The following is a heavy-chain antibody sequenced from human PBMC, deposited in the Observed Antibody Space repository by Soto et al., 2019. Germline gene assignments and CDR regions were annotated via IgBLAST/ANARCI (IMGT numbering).Heavy chain of an antibody. D-gene: IGHD2-15*01. V-gene: IGHV4-30-4*01. Sequence: SETLSLTCTVSGGSISSGDYYWSWIRQPPGKGLEWIGYIYYSGSTYYNPSLKSRVTISVDTSKNQFSLKLSSVTAADTAVYYCARVRVLLRGYYYYGVDVWGQGTTVTVSS. CDR3: ARVRVLLRGYYYYGVDV. CDR1: GGSISSGDYY. CDR2: IYYSGST. J-gene: IGHJ6*02.